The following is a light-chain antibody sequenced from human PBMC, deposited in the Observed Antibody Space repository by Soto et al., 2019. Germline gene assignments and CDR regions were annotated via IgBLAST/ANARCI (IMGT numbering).Light chain of an antibody. V-gene: IGKV3-15*01. J-gene: IGKJ1*01. CDR1: QSIARK. CDR3: QQYGSSPVT. Sequence: EIVLTQSPASLSVSPGERVTLSCRASQSIARKLAWYQQKPGQAPRLLIYDTSTRATRLPARFSGSGSGTEFTLTISSLQSEDSAVYYCQQYGSSPVTFGQGTKVDIK. CDR2: DTS.